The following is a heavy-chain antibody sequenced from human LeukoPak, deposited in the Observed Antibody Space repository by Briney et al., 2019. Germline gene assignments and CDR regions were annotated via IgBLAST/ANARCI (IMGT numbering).Heavy chain of an antibody. D-gene: IGHD3-22*01. CDR3: ARASYYYDTTGLGAVDL. CDR2: INWSGGNI. V-gene: IGHV3-9*01. J-gene: IGHJ3*01. CDR1: GFTFNDHA. Sequence: GGSLRLSCAASGFTFNDHAMYWVRQAPGKGLEWVSGINWSGGNIGYADSVKGRFTISRDDAKNSLFLQMNSLRAEDTALYYCARASYYYDTTGLGAVDLWGKGTMVTVSS.